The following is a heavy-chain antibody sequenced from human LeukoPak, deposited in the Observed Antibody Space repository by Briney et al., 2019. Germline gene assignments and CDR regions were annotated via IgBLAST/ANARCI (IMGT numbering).Heavy chain of an antibody. D-gene: IGHD6-6*01. CDR1: GYSISSGYY. Sequence: KTSETLSLTCTVSGYSISSGYYWGWIRQPPGKGLEWIGSIYHSGSTYYNPSLKSRVTISVDTSKNQFSLKLSSVTAADTAVYYCARSSSSLSLFDYWGQGTLVTVSS. V-gene: IGHV4-38-2*02. CDR2: IYHSGST. CDR3: ARSSSSLSLFDY. J-gene: IGHJ4*02.